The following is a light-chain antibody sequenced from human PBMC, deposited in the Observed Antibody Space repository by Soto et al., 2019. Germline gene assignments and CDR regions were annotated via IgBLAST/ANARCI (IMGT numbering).Light chain of an antibody. CDR1: SGSIASNY. CDR3: QSYVSSSHVV. V-gene: IGLV6-57*02. CDR2: EDN. J-gene: IGLJ2*01. Sequence: NFMLTQPHSVSESPGKTVTISCTGSSGSIASNYVQWYQQRPGSAPTTVIYEDNQRPSGVPDRFSGSIDSSSNSASLTISGLKTEDEADYYCQSYVSSSHVVFGGGTKLTVL.